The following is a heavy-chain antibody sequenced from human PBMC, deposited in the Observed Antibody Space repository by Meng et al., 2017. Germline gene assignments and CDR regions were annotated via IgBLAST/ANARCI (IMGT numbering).Heavy chain of an antibody. CDR2: INPKSGDT. J-gene: IGHJ4*02. Sequence: QGHLAESWAGVTKPGASVKVSCKPSGYNFPDYHIHWVRRAPGQGLEWMGRINPKSGDTHYAQKFQARVTMTGDTSISTAYMELSGLRSDDTAMYYCARDEDISAAGKLFGDYWGQGTLVTVSS. V-gene: IGHV1-2*06. CDR3: ARDEDISAAGKLFGDY. CDR1: GYNFPDYH. D-gene: IGHD6-25*01.